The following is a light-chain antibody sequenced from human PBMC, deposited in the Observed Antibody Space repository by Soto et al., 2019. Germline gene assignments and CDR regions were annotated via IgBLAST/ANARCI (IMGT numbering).Light chain of an antibody. Sequence: QSVLTQPHSVSGSPVQSVAISRSGTSSDVGGYNYVSWYQQHPGKAPKLIIFDVNKRPSGVPDRFSGSKSGSTASLTISGLQAEDEADYYCCSYGGSFYVVGTGTKVTV. CDR2: DVN. CDR3: CSYGGSFYV. CDR1: SSDVGGYNY. V-gene: IGLV2-11*01. J-gene: IGLJ1*01.